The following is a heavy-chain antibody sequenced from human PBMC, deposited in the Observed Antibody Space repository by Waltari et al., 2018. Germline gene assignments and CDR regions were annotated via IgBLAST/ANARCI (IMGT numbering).Heavy chain of an antibody. CDR2: INPNSGGT. J-gene: IGHJ3*02. D-gene: IGHD2-21*02. CDR3: ARSAYCGGDCYRGHDAFDI. CDR1: GYTFTGYY. Sequence: QVQLVQSGAEVKKPGASVKVSCKASGYTFTGYYMHWVRQAPGQGLEWMGWINPNSGGTNYAQKFQGRVTMTRETSISTAYMELSRLRSDDTAVYYCARSAYCGGDCYRGHDAFDIWGQGTMVTVSS. V-gene: IGHV1-2*02.